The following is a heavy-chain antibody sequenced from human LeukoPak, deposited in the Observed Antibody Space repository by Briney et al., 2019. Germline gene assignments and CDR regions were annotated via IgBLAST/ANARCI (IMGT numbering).Heavy chain of an antibody. CDR1: GFTFSSYA. CDR3: ARFHDNGGRRPRNAFDI. D-gene: IGHD4-23*01. J-gene: IGHJ3*02. Sequence: GGSLRLSCAASGFTFSSYAMHWVRQAPGKGLEWVAVISYDGSNKYYADSVKGRFTISRDNSKNTLYLQMNSLRAEDTAVYYCARFHDNGGRRPRNAFDIWGQGTMVTVSS. CDR2: ISYDGSNK. V-gene: IGHV3-30-3*01.